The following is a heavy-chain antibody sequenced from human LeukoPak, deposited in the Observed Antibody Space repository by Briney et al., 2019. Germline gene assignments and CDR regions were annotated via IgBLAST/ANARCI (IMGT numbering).Heavy chain of an antibody. V-gene: IGHV3-48*01. D-gene: IGHD6-13*01. CDR1: GFTFSSYS. CDR3: ARVRTGYSSSWYGDNWFDP. Sequence: HPGGSLRPSCAASGFTFSSYSMNWVRQAPGKGLEWVSYISSSSSTIYYADSVKGRFTISRDNAKNSLYLQMNSLRAEDTAVYYCARVRTGYSSSWYGDNWFDPWGQGTLVTVSS. CDR2: ISSSSSTI. J-gene: IGHJ5*02.